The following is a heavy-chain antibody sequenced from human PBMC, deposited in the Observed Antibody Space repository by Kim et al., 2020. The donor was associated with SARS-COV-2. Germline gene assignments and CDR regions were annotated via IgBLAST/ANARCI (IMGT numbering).Heavy chain of an antibody. V-gene: IGHV3-15*01. J-gene: IGHJ6*02. Sequence: KGRFTISRDDSKNTLYLQMNSLKTEDTAVYYCTTSAPEGYYYYYYGMDVWGQGTTVTVSS. CDR3: TTSAPEGYYYYYYGMDV.